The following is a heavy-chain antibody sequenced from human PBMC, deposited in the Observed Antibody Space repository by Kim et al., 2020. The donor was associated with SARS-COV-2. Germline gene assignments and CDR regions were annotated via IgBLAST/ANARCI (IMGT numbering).Heavy chain of an antibody. CDR2: ISYDGSNK. CDR1: GFTFSSYG. V-gene: IGHV3-30*18. J-gene: IGHJ6*03. Sequence: GGSLRLSCAASGFTFSSYGMHWVRQAPGKGLEWVAVISYDGSNKYYADSVKGRFTISRDNSKNTLYLQMNSLRAEDTAVYYCAKDVKLNGFLYYYYYYMDVWGKGTTVTVSS. CDR3: AKDVKLNGFLYYYYYYMDV. D-gene: IGHD2-8*01.